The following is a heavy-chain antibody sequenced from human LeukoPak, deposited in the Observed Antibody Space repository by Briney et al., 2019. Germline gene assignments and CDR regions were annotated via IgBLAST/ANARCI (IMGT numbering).Heavy chain of an antibody. CDR3: ARAFSDGFNV. CDR1: GFTFNNYW. CDR2: INRDGSAK. Sequence: GGSLRLSCAASGFTFNNYWMSWVRQAPGKGLEWVANINRDGSAKYYVDSVKGRFTISRDNAKNSVYVQMNSLRGEDTAVYFCARAFSDGFNVWGQGTTVTVSS. V-gene: IGHV3-7*04. D-gene: IGHD4-17*01. J-gene: IGHJ6*02.